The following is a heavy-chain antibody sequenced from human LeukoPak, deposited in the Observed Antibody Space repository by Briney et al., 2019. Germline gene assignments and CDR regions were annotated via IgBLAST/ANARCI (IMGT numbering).Heavy chain of an antibody. V-gene: IGHV4-39*01. Sequence: SETLSLTCTVSGGSIRTSSYYWAWIRQPPGKGLEWIGSVYYSGSAYYNPSPKSRVTISIDTSKNQFSLKLRSVTAADTAVYYCAREYYYGSGKPNWGQGTLVTVSS. CDR2: VYYSGSA. J-gene: IGHJ4*02. CDR3: AREYYYGSGKPN. D-gene: IGHD3-10*01. CDR1: GGSIRTSSYY.